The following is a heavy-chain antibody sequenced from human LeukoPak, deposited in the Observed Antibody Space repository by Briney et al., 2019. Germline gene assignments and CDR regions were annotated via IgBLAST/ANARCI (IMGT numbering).Heavy chain of an antibody. CDR2: LSGSGGNT. J-gene: IGHJ6*02. CDR3: ARDYSGYDRSSPDV. V-gene: IGHV3-23*01. CDR1: GFTFSSYG. D-gene: IGHD5-12*01. Sequence: GGSLRLSCAASGFTFSSYGMSWVRQAPGKGLEWVSTLSGSGGNTYYADSVKGRFTISRDNSKNTMYLQMNSLRAEDTAVYYCARDYSGYDRSSPDVWGQGTTVAVSS.